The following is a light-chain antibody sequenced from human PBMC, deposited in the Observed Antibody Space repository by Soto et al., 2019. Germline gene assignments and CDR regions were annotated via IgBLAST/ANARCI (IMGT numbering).Light chain of an antibody. Sequence: EIVLTQSPATLSLSPGERATLSCRASQSVSSYLGWYQQKPGQAPRLLMYDVSNRATGIPARFSGSGSGTDFTLTISSLEPEDFAVYYCQQRSNWPWTFGQGTKVEIK. CDR1: QSVSSY. J-gene: IGKJ1*01. CDR3: QQRSNWPWT. CDR2: DVS. V-gene: IGKV3-11*01.